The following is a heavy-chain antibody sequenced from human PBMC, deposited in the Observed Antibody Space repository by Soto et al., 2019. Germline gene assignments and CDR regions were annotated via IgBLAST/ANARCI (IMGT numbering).Heavy chain of an antibody. J-gene: IGHJ2*01. D-gene: IGHD1-26*01. CDR1: GFSLGTYGVG. V-gene: IGHV2-5*02. CDR2: IYWDDDK. CDR3: AHSGGGIVDWYFDL. Sequence: QITLNESGPTLVKPTQTLTLTCTFSGFSLGTYGVGVGWIRQPPGKALEWLALIYWDDDKRYSPSLKSRLTITKDTSNRQVFLTQTNMDPVHTATYYCAHSGGGIVDWYFDLWGRGTPVIVSS.